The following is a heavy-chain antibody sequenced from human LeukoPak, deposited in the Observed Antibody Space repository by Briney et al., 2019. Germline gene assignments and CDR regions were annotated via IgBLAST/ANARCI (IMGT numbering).Heavy chain of an antibody. Sequence: PSGTLSLTCAVSGSSISSSNWWSWVLQPPGKGLEWIGEIHRSGSTNYNPSLKSRVTISVDKSKNQFSLKLSSVTAADTAVYYCARKDWNDVTAFDIWGQGTMVTVSS. CDR1: GSSISSSNW. J-gene: IGHJ3*02. D-gene: IGHD1-1*01. CDR2: IHRSGST. CDR3: ARKDWNDVTAFDI. V-gene: IGHV4-4*02.